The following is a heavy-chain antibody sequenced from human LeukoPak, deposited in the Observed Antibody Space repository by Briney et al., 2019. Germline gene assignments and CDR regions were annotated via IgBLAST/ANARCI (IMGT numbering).Heavy chain of an antibody. CDR2: ISAYNGNT. CDR3: AREYSGSYSYYYYYCMDV. V-gene: IGHV1-18*01. CDR1: GYTFTSYG. D-gene: IGHD1-26*01. J-gene: IGHJ6*03. Sequence: ASVKVSCKASGYTFTSYGISWVRQAPGQGLEWMGWISAYNGNTNYAQKLQGRVTMTTDTSTSTAYMELRSLRSDDTAVYYCAREYSGSYSYYYYYCMDVWGKGTTVTVSS.